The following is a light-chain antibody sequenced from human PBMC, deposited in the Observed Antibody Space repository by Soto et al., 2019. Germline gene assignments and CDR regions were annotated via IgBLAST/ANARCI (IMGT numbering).Light chain of an antibody. J-gene: IGKJ2*02. V-gene: IGKV3-20*01. CDR2: GAS. CDR3: QQYDSSPST. Sequence: EIVLTQSPGTLSLSPGERATLSCRASQSVSSSYLAWYQQRPGQAPRLLIYGASSRATGIPDRFSGSGSGTDFTLTISRLEPEDVAVYYCQQYDSSPSTFGQGTKLEIK. CDR1: QSVSSSY.